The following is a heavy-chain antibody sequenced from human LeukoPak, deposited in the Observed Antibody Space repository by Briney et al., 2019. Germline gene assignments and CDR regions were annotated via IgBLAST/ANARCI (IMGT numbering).Heavy chain of an antibody. D-gene: IGHD2-15*01. CDR1: GFTFSSYS. CDR2: ISSSSSTI. V-gene: IGHV3-48*01. CDR3: ARDRCSGGSCYKSH. Sequence: PGGSLRLSSAASGFTFSSYSMNWVRQAPGKGLEWVSYISSSSSTIYYADSVKGRFTISRDNAKNSLYLQMNSLRAEDTAVYYCARDRCSGGSCYKSHWGQGTLVTVSS. J-gene: IGHJ4*02.